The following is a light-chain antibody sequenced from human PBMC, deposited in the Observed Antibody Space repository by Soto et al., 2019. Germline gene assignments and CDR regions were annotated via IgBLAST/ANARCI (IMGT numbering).Light chain of an antibody. CDR1: QSGSTNY. V-gene: IGKV3-20*01. CDR2: GAF. CDR3: QQCGSSPRT. Sequence: ELVLTQSHVTLSLSPAARATPFCRASQSGSTNYLTWYQQKPGQAPWLLIYGAFNRAGGVPDRFSGSVSGTDFTLTISRLEPEDFAVYYCQQCGSSPRTFGQGTKVDIK. J-gene: IGKJ1*01.